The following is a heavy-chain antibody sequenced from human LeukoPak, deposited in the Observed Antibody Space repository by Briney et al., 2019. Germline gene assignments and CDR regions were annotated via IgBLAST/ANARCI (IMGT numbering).Heavy chain of an antibody. CDR2: ISSSGSTI. Sequence: PGGSLRLSCAASGFTFGSYNMNWVRQAPGKGLEWVSYISSSGSTIYYADSVKGRFTISRDNAKNSLYLQMNSLRAEDTAVYYCAGTSMYLGPIDYWGQGTLVTVSS. D-gene: IGHD3-16*01. J-gene: IGHJ4*02. CDR3: AGTSMYLGPIDY. CDR1: GFTFGSYN. V-gene: IGHV3-48*04.